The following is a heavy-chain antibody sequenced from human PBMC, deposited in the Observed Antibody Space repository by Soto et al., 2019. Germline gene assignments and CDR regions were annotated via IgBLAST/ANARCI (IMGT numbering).Heavy chain of an antibody. CDR3: ARGGSLEGYFDL. CDR1: GFTFSNNA. CDR2: ISDGGGST. V-gene: IGHV3-23*01. D-gene: IGHD3-3*01. J-gene: IGHJ2*01. Sequence: EVQLLESGGGLVQPGGSLRLSCAASGFTFSNNAMSWVRQAPGKGLEWVSAISDGGGSTYYADSVKGRLTISRDNSKNTLYLQMNSLRAEDTALYYCARGGSLEGYFDLWGRGTLVTVSS.